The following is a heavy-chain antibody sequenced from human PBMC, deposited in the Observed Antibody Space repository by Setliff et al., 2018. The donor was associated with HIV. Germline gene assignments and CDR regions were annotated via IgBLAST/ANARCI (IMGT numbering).Heavy chain of an antibody. J-gene: IGHJ4*02. CDR2: TYYSGST. D-gene: IGHD5-18*01. V-gene: IGHV4-59*01. CDR3: ARSPGVDTNMAFDY. Sequence: SETLSLTCTVSGGSISSYYWSWIRQPPGKGLEWIGYTYYSGSTNYNPSLKSRVTISVDTSKNQFSLKLSSVTAADTAVYYCARSPGVDTNMAFDYWGQGMLVTVSS. CDR1: GGSISSYY.